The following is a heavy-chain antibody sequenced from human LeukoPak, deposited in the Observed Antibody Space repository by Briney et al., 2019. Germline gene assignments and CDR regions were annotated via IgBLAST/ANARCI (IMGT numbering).Heavy chain of an antibody. CDR3: ARGGILTGFALGVFDY. CDR1: GFTFSSYA. J-gene: IGHJ4*02. CDR2: ISGSGGST. D-gene: IGHD3-9*01. V-gene: IGHV3-23*01. Sequence: PGGSLRLSCAASGFTFSSYAMSWVRQAPGKGLEWVSAISGSGGSTYYADSVKGRFTISRDNSKNTLYLQMNSLRAEDTAVYYCARGGILTGFALGVFDYWGQGTLVTVSS.